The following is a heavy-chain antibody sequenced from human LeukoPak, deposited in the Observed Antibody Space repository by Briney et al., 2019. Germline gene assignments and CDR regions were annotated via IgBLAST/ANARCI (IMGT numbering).Heavy chain of an antibody. V-gene: IGHV4-38-2*02. CDR3: ARVSGRFTWYFDL. J-gene: IGHJ2*01. CDR2: IYHSGST. CDR1: GYSISSDYY. Sequence: SETLSLTCTVSGYSISSDYYWGWIRQPPGKGLEWFGIIYHSGSTYYNPSLKSRVTISVDTSKNQFSLKLSSVTAADTAVYYCARVSGRFTWYFDLWGRGTLVTVSS.